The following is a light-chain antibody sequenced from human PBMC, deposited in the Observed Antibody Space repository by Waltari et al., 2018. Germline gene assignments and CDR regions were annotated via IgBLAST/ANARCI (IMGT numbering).Light chain of an antibody. CDR3: QQYYSSPHT. CDR1: QSVLYSSDNKNY. V-gene: IGKV4-1*01. J-gene: IGKJ2*01. Sequence: DIVMTQSPDSLAVSLGERATINCKYSQSVLYSSDNKNYLAWYQQKPGQPPKLLIYWAYTRESGVPDRFSGSGSGTDFTLTISSLQAEDVAVFYCQQYYSSPHTFGQGTKLEIK. CDR2: WAY.